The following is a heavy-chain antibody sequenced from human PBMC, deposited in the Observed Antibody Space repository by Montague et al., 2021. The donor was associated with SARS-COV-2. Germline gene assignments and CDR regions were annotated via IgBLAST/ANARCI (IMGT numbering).Heavy chain of an antibody. CDR3: ARLRDGVVPSPILGVGPYYSYYYMDV. V-gene: IGHV4-34*01. CDR1: GTSFSGYY. J-gene: IGHJ6*03. Sequence: SETLSLTCAVHGTSFSGYYWHWIRQPPGKGLEWIGEINHGGSTKYSPSLKSRLTISADTSKNQVSLKLTSVAAADTAVYYCARLRDGVVPSPILGVGPYYSYYYMDVWGRGTTVTVSS. D-gene: IGHD3-10*01. CDR2: INHGGST.